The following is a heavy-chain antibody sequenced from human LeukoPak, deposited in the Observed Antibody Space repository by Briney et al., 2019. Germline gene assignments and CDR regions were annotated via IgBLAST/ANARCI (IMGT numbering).Heavy chain of an antibody. CDR3: ARVGHYGSGIPYGMDV. V-gene: IGHV4-30-4*01. D-gene: IGHD3-10*01. CDR1: GGSISSGDYY. Sequence: SQTLSLTCTVSGGSISSGDYYWSWIRQPPGKGLEWVGYIYYSGSTYYNPSLKSRVTISVDTSKNQFSLKLSSVTAADTAVYYCARVGHYGSGIPYGMDVWGQGTTVTVSS. J-gene: IGHJ6*02. CDR2: IYYSGST.